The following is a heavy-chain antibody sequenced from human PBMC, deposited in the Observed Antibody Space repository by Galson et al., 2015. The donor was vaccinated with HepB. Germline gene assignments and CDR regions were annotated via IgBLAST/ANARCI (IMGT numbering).Heavy chain of an antibody. CDR2: IGPGGRDR. CDR1: AFSFGSYG. V-gene: IGHV3-48*02. Sequence: SLRLSCAASAFSFGSYGMHWFRQAPGKGLEWISYIGPGGRDRKYADSVKGRFTISRDNAKNSLYLEMNSLRDEDTAVYYCARDPYGAGNYWGQGTLVTVSS. D-gene: IGHD3-10*01. CDR3: ARDPYGAGNY. J-gene: IGHJ4*02.